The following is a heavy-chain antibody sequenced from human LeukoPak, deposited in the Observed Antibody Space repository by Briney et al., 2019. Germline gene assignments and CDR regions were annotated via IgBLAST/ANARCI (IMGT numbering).Heavy chain of an antibody. J-gene: IGHJ4*02. CDR3: ARVGFGEMATIYGY. CDR2: ISSNGGST. Sequence: GGSLRLSCAASGFTFSSYAMHRVRQAPGKGLEYVSAISSNGGSTYYANSVKGRFTISRDNSKNTLYLQMGSLRAEDMAVYYCARVGFGEMATIYGYWGQGTLVTVSS. V-gene: IGHV3-64*01. CDR1: GFTFSSYA. D-gene: IGHD5-24*01.